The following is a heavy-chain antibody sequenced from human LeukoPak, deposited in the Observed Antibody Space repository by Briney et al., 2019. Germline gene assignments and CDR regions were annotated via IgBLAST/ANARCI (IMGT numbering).Heavy chain of an antibody. CDR2: IIPIFGTA. J-gene: IGHJ4*02. CDR1: GYTFTSYG. CDR3: AREAVTTSNFDY. V-gene: IGHV1-69*13. D-gene: IGHD4-17*01. Sequence: SVKVSCKASGYTFTSYGISWVRQAPGQGLEWMGGIIPIFGTANYAQKFQGRVTITADESTSTAYMELSSLRSEDTAVYYCAREAVTTSNFDYWGQGTLVTVSS.